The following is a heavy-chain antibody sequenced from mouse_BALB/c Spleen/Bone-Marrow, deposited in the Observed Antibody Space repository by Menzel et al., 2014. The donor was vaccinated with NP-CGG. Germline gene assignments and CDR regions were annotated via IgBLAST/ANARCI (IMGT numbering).Heavy chain of an antibody. Sequence: VQLQQSGAELVKPGASVKLSCTASGFNIKDTYMHWVKQRPEQGLEWIGRIDPANGNTKYDPKFQGKATITADTSSNTAYLQLSSLTSEDTAVYYCARGGSSHGWYFDFWGAGTTVTVSS. V-gene: IGHV14-3*02. CDR2: IDPANGNT. D-gene: IGHD1-1*01. CDR3: ARGGSSHGWYFDF. CDR1: GFNIKDTY. J-gene: IGHJ1*01.